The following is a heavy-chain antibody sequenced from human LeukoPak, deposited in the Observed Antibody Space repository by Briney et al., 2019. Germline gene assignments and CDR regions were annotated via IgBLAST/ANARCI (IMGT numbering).Heavy chain of an antibody. CDR3: ASYSGIYSAFEI. J-gene: IGHJ3*02. Sequence: PSETLSPTCAVSGVAISRGGYAWNWIRQPPGKGLEWIAYIYHSGTTYYNPSFKSRVVISVDTSKNHFSLTLNAVTAADTAVYHCASYSGIYSAFEIWSQGTLVTVSS. D-gene: IGHD1-26*01. CDR1: GVAISRGGYA. V-gene: IGHV4-30-2*01. CDR2: IYHSGTT.